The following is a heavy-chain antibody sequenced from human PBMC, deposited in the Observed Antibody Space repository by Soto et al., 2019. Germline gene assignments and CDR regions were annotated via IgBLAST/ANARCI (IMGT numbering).Heavy chain of an antibody. J-gene: IGHJ6*03. CDR2: IYYSGST. CDR3: AREARCSGGSCYWVDYYYYYIDV. Sequence: SETLSLTCTVSGGSISSGGYYWSWIRQHPGKGLEWIGYIYYSGSTYYNPSLKSRVTISVDTSKNQFSLKLSSVTAADTAVYYCAREARCSGGSCYWVDYYYYYIDVWGKGTTVTVSS. CDR1: GGSISSGGYY. D-gene: IGHD2-15*01. V-gene: IGHV4-31*03.